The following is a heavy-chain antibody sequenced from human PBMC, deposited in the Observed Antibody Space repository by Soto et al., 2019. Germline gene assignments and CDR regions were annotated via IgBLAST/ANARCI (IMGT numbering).Heavy chain of an antibody. CDR2: ISPYNGNT. J-gene: IGHJ4*02. D-gene: IGHD3-10*01. V-gene: IGHV1-18*04. CDR1: GYRFTNYG. CDR3: ARDSPSGSGVDY. Sequence: GASVKVSCKASGYRFTNYGITWVRQAPGQGLEWMGWISPYNGNTNYAQNVQDRLTMTTDTSTSTAYMELRSLRSEDTAIYYCARDSPSGSGVDYWGQGTLVTVSS.